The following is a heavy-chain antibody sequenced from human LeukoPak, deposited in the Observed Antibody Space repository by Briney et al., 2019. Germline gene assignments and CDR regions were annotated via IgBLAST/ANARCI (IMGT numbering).Heavy chain of an antibody. CDR3: VLAAAGTT. Sequence: PGRSLRLSCAASGFTFSSYAMHWVRQAPGKGLEWVAVISYDGSNKYYADSVKGRFTISRDNSKSTLYLQMNSLRAEDTAVYYCVLAAAGTTWGQGTLVTVSS. V-gene: IGHV3-30-3*01. CDR1: GFTFSSYA. J-gene: IGHJ5*02. D-gene: IGHD6-13*01. CDR2: ISYDGSNK.